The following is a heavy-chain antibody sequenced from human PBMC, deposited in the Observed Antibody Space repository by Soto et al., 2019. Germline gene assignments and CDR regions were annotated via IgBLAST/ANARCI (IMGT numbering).Heavy chain of an antibody. CDR3: ARVFRGSGYYYRNYFDD. D-gene: IGHD3-22*01. CDR1: GYTFTSYY. V-gene: IGHV1-46*01. Sequence: GASVKVSCKASGYTFTSYYMHWVRQAPGQGLEWMGIINPSGGSTSYAQKFQGRVTMTRDTSTSTVHMELSSLRSEDTAVYYCARVFRGSGYYYRNYFDDRGQGTLVTVSA. CDR2: INPSGGST. J-gene: IGHJ4*02.